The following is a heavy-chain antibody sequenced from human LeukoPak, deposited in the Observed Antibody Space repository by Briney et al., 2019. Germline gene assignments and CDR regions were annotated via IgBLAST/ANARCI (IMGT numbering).Heavy chain of an antibody. CDR2: IIPIFGTA. Sequence: VASVKVSCKASGGTFSSYAISWVRQAPGQGLEWMGGIIPIFGTANYAQKFQGRVTITADESTSTAYMELSSLRSEDTAVYYYARTAARRFDYWGQGTLVTVSS. CDR1: GGTFSSYA. J-gene: IGHJ4*02. D-gene: IGHD6-6*01. CDR3: ARTAARRFDY. V-gene: IGHV1-69*01.